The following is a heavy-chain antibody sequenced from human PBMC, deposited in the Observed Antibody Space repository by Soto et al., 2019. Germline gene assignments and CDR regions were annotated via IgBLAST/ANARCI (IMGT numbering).Heavy chain of an antibody. CDR2: IYYSGST. CDR3: ARDHYYYYGMDV. Sequence: QVHLQESGPGLVKASQTLSLTCTVSGGSISSGGYYWSWIRQHPGKGLEWIGYIYYSGSTYYNPSLKSRVTISVDTSKNQLSLKLSSVTAADTAVYYCARDHYYYYGMDVWGQGTTVTVSS. V-gene: IGHV4-31*03. CDR1: GGSISSGGYY. J-gene: IGHJ6*02.